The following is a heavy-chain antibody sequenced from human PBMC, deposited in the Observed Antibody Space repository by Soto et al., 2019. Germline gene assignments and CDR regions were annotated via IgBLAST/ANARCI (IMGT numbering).Heavy chain of an antibody. CDR3: ARDIGITMVRGVIISPFDY. D-gene: IGHD3-10*01. J-gene: IGHJ4*02. CDR2: ISAYNGNT. V-gene: IGHV1-18*04. Sequence: ASVKVSCKASGYTFTTYGISWVRQAPGQGLEWMGWISAYNGNTNYAQKLQGRVTMTTDTSTSTAYMELRSLRSDDTAVYYCARDIGITMVRGVIISPFDYWGQGTLVTVSS. CDR1: GYTFTTYG.